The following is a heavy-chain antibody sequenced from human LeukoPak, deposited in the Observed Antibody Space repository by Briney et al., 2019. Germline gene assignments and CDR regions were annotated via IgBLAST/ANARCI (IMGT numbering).Heavy chain of an antibody. CDR2: INPGGGNT. D-gene: IGHD3-22*01. Sequence: ASVKVSCKASGYTVTSYYMHWVRQAPGQGLEWMGMINPGGGNTNYAQKFQGRVTITRDTSTSTVYMELSSLRSEDTAVYSCARGGDYYDSSGPLHWGQGTLVTVSS. CDR3: ARGGDYYDSSGPLH. CDR1: GYTVTSYY. V-gene: IGHV1-46*01. J-gene: IGHJ4*02.